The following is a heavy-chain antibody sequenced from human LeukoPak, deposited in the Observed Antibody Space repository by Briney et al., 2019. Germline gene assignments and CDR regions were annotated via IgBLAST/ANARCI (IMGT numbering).Heavy chain of an antibody. Sequence: ASVKVSCKASGYTFTGYYIHWVRQAPGQGLEWMGWINPNSGGPDYAQKFQGRVTMTRDTSISTAYMEMSRLRSDDTAVYYCARDVSAGGTNWFDPWGQGTLVTVSS. D-gene: IGHD3-16*01. CDR2: INPNSGGP. CDR1: GYTFTGYY. CDR3: ARDVSAGGTNWFDP. J-gene: IGHJ5*02. V-gene: IGHV1-2*02.